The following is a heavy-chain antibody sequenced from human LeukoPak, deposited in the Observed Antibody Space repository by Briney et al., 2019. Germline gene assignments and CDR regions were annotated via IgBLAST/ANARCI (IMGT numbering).Heavy chain of an antibody. CDR1: GFTFSSYE. CDR3: ARMGGSGWSRGSDWFDL. Sequence: PGGSLRLSCAASGFTFSSYEMNWVRQAPGKGLEWVAFISSMSGRYIYYAESLKGRFTISRDNARNSLYLQMNSLRAEDMAVYYCARMGGSGWSRGSDWFDLWGQGTLVTVSS. J-gene: IGHJ5*02. CDR2: ISSMSGRYI. V-gene: IGHV3-21*01. D-gene: IGHD6-19*01.